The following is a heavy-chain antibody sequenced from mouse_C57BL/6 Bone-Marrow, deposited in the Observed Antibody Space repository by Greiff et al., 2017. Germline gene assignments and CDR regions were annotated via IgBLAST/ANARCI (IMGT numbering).Heavy chain of an antibody. CDR3: ARLWAMDY. Sequence: EVMLVESGGGLVKPGGSLKLSCAASGFTFSSYTMSWVRQTPEKRLEWVATISGGGGNTYYPDSVKGRFTISRDNAKNTLYLQMSSLRSEDTALYYCARLWAMDYWGQGTSVTVSS. J-gene: IGHJ4*01. CDR1: GFTFSSYT. V-gene: IGHV5-9*01. CDR2: ISGGGGNT.